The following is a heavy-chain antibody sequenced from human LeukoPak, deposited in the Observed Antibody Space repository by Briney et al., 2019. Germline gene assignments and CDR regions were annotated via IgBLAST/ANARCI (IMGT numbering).Heavy chain of an antibody. D-gene: IGHD2-8*01. CDR3: AKDQGLMVYAIFYMDV. CDR1: GFTFSSYV. J-gene: IGHJ6*03. CDR2: TRDSGGST. Sequence: PGGSLRLSCAASGFTFSSYVMLWVRQAPGKGLEWVSATRDSGGSTYYADSVKGRFTISRDNSKNTLYLQMNSLRAEDTAVYYCAKDQGLMVYAIFYMDVWCKGTTVTVSS. V-gene: IGHV3-23*01.